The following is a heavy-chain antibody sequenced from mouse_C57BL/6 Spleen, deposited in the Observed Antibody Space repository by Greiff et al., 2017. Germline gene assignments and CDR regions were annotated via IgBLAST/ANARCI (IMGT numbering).Heavy chain of an antibody. D-gene: IGHD1-1*01. CDR1: GFTFSSYG. V-gene: IGHV5-6*02. CDR3: ARHGITTVVALSPYWYFDV. Sequence: EVKLVESGGDLVKPGGSLKLSCAASGFTFSSYGMSLVRLTPDKRLELVATTSSGGSYTYYPDSAQGRFTISRGNAKNTLYLQMSSLKSEDTAMYYCARHGITTVVALSPYWYFDVWGTETTVTVSS. CDR2: TSSGGSYT. J-gene: IGHJ1*03.